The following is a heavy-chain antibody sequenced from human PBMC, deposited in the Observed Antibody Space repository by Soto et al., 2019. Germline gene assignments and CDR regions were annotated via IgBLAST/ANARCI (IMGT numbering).Heavy chain of an antibody. CDR3: AKVSLGAATITDYYYYGLDV. J-gene: IGHJ6*02. CDR1: GFTFTSYA. D-gene: IGHD1-26*01. V-gene: IGHV3-23*01. CDR2: ISDSGSTT. Sequence: EVQLLESGGGLVQSGGSLRLSCATSGFTFTSYAVTWVRQAPGKGLEWVSGISDSGSTTYYADSVKGRFTISRDNSKNTLYLQMKSLRADDTAVYYCAKVSLGAATITDYYYYGLDVWGQGTTVTVSS.